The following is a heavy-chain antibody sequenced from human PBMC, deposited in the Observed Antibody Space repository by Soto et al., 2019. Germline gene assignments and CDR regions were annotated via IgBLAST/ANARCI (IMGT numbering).Heavy chain of an antibody. J-gene: IGHJ6*02. D-gene: IGHD6-25*01. CDR3: ARGHWTYYFASSGGMDV. V-gene: IGHV1-8*01. Sequence: QVQLVQSGAEVKKPGASVKVSCKASGYTFTSYDINWVRQATGQGLEWLGWMNPNSGNTGYAQKYQGRVTMTRNTSISTAYMELSSLRSEDTAVYYCARGHWTYYFASSGGMDVWGQGTTVTVSS. CDR1: GYTFTSYD. CDR2: MNPNSGNT.